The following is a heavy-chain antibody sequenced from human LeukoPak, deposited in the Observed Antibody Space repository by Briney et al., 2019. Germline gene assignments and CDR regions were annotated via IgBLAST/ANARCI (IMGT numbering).Heavy chain of an antibody. CDR1: GGSVSSGSYY. CDR2: IYYSGST. D-gene: IGHD6-19*01. V-gene: IGHV4-61*01. CDR3: ARETYSSGWYWFDP. J-gene: IGHJ5*02. Sequence: SETLSLTCTVSGGSVSSGSYYWSWIRQPPGKGLEWIGYIYYSGSTNYNPSPKSRVTISVDTSKNQFSLKLSSVTAADTAVYYCARETYSSGWYWFDPWGQGTLVTVPS.